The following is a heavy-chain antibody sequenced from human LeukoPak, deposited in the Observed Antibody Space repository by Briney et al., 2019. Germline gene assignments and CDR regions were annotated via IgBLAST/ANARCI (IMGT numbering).Heavy chain of an antibody. CDR1: GGSISSSSYY. Sequence: PSETLSLTCTVSGGSISSSSYYWGWIRQPPGKGLEWIGSIYYSGSTYYNPSLKSRVTISVDTSKNQFSLKLSSVTAADTAVYYCAREQGVLLWFGHFDAFDIWGQGTMVTVSS. J-gene: IGHJ3*02. CDR2: IYYSGST. CDR3: AREQGVLLWFGHFDAFDI. D-gene: IGHD3-10*01. V-gene: IGHV4-39*07.